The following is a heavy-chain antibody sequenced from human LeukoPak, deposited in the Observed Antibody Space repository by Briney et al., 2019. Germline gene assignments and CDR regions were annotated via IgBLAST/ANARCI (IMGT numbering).Heavy chain of an antibody. D-gene: IGHD2/OR15-2a*01. CDR3: AKDKNRIDAFDI. Sequence: PGGSLRLSCAASGFTFSSYSMNWVRQAPGKGLEWVSAISGSGGSTYYADSVKGRFTISRDNSKNTLYLQMNSLRAEDTAVYYCAKDKNRIDAFDIWGQGTMVTVSS. CDR1: GFTFSSYS. J-gene: IGHJ3*02. CDR2: ISGSGGST. V-gene: IGHV3-23*01.